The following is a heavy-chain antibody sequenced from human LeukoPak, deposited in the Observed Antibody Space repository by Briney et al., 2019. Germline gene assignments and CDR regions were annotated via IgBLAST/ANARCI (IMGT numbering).Heavy chain of an antibody. V-gene: IGHV3-23*01. CDR3: AKESLSFDY. Sequence: GGSLRLFCAASGFIFSSYDMRWVRQAPGRGREWVSVISGSGGSTYYGDFVKGRFSISRDNSENTLYLQMHSLTAEDTAVYYCAKESLSFDYWGQGALVTVSS. J-gene: IGHJ4*02. CDR1: GFIFSSYD. CDR2: ISGSGGST.